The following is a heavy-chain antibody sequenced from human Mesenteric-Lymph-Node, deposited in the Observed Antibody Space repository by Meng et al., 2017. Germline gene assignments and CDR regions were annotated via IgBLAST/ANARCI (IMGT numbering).Heavy chain of an antibody. J-gene: IGHJ4*02. CDR2: VNAASGNT. CDR3: AKSSLHAGTLYFDS. D-gene: IGHD2-21*02. CDR1: GYSFTTYG. V-gene: IGHV1-3*01. Sequence: QVQLVQSGAEVKNPGASVKVSCKTSGYSFTTYGIHWVRQAPGQSLEWMGWVNAASGNTRYSQKFQDRVTINRDTSASSAYMEVSSLRSEDTAVYYCAKSSLHAGTLYFDSWGQGTLAPSPQ.